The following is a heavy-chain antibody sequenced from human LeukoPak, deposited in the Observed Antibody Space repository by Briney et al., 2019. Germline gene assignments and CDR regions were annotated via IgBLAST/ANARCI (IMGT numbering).Heavy chain of an antibody. Sequence: GGSLRLSCAASGFTFSSYSMNWVRQAPGKGLEWASSISSSSSYIYYADSVKGRFTISRDNAKNSLYLQINSLRAEDTAVYYCARFKWNQYYFDYWGQGTLVTVSS. V-gene: IGHV3-21*01. J-gene: IGHJ4*02. CDR2: ISSSSSYI. CDR3: ARFKWNQYYFDY. CDR1: GFTFSSYS. D-gene: IGHD1-1*01.